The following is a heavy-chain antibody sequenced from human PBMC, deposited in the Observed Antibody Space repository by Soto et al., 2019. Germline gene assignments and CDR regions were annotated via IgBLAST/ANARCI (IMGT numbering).Heavy chain of an antibody. J-gene: IGHJ4*02. CDR2: ISYSGAT. V-gene: IGHV4-59*01. Sequence: PSETLSLTCTVSGATITTYYWSWIRQPPGKGLEWIGYISYSGATNYNPSLKSRVTISLDTSKRQFSLKLTSVTAADTAVYYCARGLPSHFGFDSWGQGTLVTVSS. D-gene: IGHD3-16*01. CDR1: GATITTYY. CDR3: ARGLPSHFGFDS.